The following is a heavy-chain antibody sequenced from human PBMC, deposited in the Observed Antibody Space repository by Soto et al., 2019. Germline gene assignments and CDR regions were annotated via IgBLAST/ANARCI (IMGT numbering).Heavy chain of an antibody. D-gene: IGHD2-2*01. CDR3: ARERPAGYGMDV. V-gene: IGHV4-4*02. CDR2: IYHSGST. CDR1: GGSISSSNW. Sequence: SETLSLTCAVSGGSISSSNWWSWVRQPPGKGLEWIGEIYHSGSTNYNPSLKSRVSISVDKSMNQFSLKLTSVTAADTAVYYCARERPAGYGMDVWGQGTTVTVSS. J-gene: IGHJ6*02.